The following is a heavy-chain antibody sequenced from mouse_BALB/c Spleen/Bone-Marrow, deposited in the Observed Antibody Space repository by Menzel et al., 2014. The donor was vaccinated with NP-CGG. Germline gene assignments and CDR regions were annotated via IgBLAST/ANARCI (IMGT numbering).Heavy chain of an antibody. J-gene: IGHJ2*01. Sequence: EVQLQQSGSVLVRPGASVKLSCKASGYTFTNSWMHWAKQRPGQGLEWIGRIDPANGNTKYDPKFQGKATITADTSSNTAYLQLSSLTSEDTAVYYCARYRLGTYFDYWGQGTTLTVSS. CDR2: IDPANGNT. D-gene: IGHD2-14*01. CDR3: ARYRLGTYFDY. CDR1: GYTFTNSW. V-gene: IGHV14-3*02.